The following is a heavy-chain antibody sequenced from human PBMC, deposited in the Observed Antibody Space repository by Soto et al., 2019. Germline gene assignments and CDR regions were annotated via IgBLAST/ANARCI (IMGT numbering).Heavy chain of an antibody. Sequence: QVQLVQSGAEEKQPGASVKVSCKASGYTCTSYAMHRVRQAPGQRLEWMGWINAGNGNTKYSQKFQGRVTITRDTSASTAYMELSSLRFEDTAVYYCARSIVVVTALDYWGQGTLVTVSS. J-gene: IGHJ4*02. V-gene: IGHV1-3*05. CDR2: INAGNGNT. CDR1: GYTCTSYA. CDR3: ARSIVVVTALDY. D-gene: IGHD2-21*02.